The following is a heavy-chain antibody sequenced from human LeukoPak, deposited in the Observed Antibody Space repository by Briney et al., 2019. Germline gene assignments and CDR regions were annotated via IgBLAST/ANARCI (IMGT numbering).Heavy chain of an antibody. D-gene: IGHD2/OR15-2a*01. CDR3: VSFYEAY. J-gene: IGHJ4*02. CDR1: GNYW. CDR2: INSDGSWA. Sequence: GGSLRLSCAASGNYWMHWVRQAPGKGLVWVSHINSDGSWASYADSVKGRFTISKDNAKNTVYLQMNSLRAEDTAVYYCVSFYEAYWGRGTLVTVSS. V-gene: IGHV3-74*01.